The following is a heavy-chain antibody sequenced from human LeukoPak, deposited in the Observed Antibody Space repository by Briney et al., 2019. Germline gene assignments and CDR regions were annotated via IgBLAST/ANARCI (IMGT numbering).Heavy chain of an antibody. CDR1: GYTFTSYD. CDR3: AKIGAAARRTPNPRWFDP. D-gene: IGHD6-6*01. Sequence: ASVKVSCKASGYTFTSYDINWVRRATRQGLERMGWMNPNSGNTGYAQKFQGRVSMTWNTSISTAYMELSSLKSEDTAVYYCAKIGAAARRTPNPRWFDPWGQGTLVTVSS. CDR2: MNPNSGNT. V-gene: IGHV1-8*01. J-gene: IGHJ5*02.